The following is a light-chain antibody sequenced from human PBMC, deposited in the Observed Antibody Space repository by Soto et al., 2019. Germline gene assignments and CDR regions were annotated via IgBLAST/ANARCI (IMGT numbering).Light chain of an antibody. J-gene: IGKJ5*01. CDR2: DAS. Sequence: EIVLTQSPATLSLSPGERATLSCRASQSVSSYLAWYQQKPGQAPRLLIYDASNRATGLPARFSGSGSGTDFTLTISSLEPEDFAVYYCHQRQYWPPITFGQGTRLEIK. CDR1: QSVSSY. CDR3: HQRQYWPPIT. V-gene: IGKV3-11*01.